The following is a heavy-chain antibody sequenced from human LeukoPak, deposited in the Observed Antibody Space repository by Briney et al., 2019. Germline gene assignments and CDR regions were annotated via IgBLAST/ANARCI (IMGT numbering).Heavy chain of an antibody. CDR2: IYTSGST. V-gene: IGHV4-4*09. CDR1: GGSISSYY. Sequence: PSETLSLTCTVSGGSISSYYWSWIRQPPGKGLEWIGYIYTSGSTNHNPSLKSRVTISVDTSKNQFSLKLSSVTAADTAVYYCARLYSSSFGLLDYWGQGTLVTVSS. CDR3: ARLYSSSFGLLDY. D-gene: IGHD6-6*01. J-gene: IGHJ4*02.